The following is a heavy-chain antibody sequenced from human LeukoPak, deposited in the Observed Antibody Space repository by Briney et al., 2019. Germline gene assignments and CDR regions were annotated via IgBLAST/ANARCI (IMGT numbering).Heavy chain of an antibody. J-gene: IGHJ4*02. CDR3: ARGFAPAYNFGVFDY. V-gene: IGHV3-53*01. Sequence: GGSLRLSCAASGFTVSSNYMSWVRQASGKGLEWVSVIYSGGTTYYADSVKGRFTMSRDTSQNTVSLNMNSLRAEDTAVYYCARGFAPAYNFGVFDYWGQGTLVTVSS. D-gene: IGHD5-24*01. CDR1: GFTVSSNY. CDR2: IYSGGTT.